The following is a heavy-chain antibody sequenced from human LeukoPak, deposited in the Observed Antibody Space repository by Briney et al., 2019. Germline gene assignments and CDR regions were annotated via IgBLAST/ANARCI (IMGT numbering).Heavy chain of an antibody. CDR3: CTADCRSVSCFGRDI. CDR2: ISSSGSTI. CDR1: GFTFSDYY. V-gene: IGHV3-11*01. Sequence: PGGSLRLSCTASGFTFSDYYMSWIRQAPGKGLEWVSYISSSGSTIYYADSVKGRFTISRDNAKNSLYLQMNSLRAEDTAVYYCCTADCRSVSCFGRDIWGQGTRATVSS. D-gene: IGHD2-2*01. J-gene: IGHJ3*02.